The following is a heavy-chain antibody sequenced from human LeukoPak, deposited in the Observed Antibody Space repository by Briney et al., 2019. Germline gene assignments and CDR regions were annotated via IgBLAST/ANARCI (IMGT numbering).Heavy chain of an antibody. Sequence: PGRSLRLSCAASGFTFSSYTMHWVRQAPGKGLEWVAVISYDGVNKYYVDPVKGRFTISRDISKKTVYLQMNSLRAEDTAVYYCARDRYYDTSGVYYFDYWGQGTLVTVSS. V-gene: IGHV3-30-3*01. D-gene: IGHD3-22*01. CDR1: GFTFSSYT. CDR2: ISYDGVNK. J-gene: IGHJ4*02. CDR3: ARDRYYDTSGVYYFDY.